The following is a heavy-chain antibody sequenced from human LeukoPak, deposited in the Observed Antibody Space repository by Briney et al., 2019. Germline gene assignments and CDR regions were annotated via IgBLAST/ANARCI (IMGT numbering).Heavy chain of an antibody. Sequence: SETLSLTCTVSGDSISSSKYYWGWIRQSPGKGLEWIGSIYKSGSTFYNPSLKSRVIISVDTSRNQFSLKLSSVTAADTAVYYCAREVPGGLRSLQDAFDIWGQGTMVTVSS. D-gene: IGHD3-3*01. CDR2: IYKSGST. CDR1: GDSISSSKYY. V-gene: IGHV4-39*07. CDR3: AREVPGGLRSLQDAFDI. J-gene: IGHJ3*02.